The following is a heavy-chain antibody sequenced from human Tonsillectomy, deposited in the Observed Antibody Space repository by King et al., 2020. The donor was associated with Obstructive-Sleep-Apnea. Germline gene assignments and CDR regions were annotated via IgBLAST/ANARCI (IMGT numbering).Heavy chain of an antibody. J-gene: IGHJ6*02. CDR3: AKDNSGWPYSGMDV. D-gene: IGHD6-19*01. V-gene: IGHV3-9*01. CDR2: ISWKSRSI. CDR1: GFTFDDYA. Sequence: VQLVESGGGLVQPGRSLRLSCAASGFTFDDYAMHWVRQAPGKGLEWVSGISWKSRSIGYADSVKGRFTISRDNAKNSLYLQMNSLRAEDTALYYCAKDNSGWPYSGMDVWGQGTTVTVSS.